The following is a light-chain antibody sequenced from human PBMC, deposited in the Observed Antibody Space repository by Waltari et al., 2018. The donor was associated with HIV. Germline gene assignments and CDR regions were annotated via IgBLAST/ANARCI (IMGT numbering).Light chain of an antibody. V-gene: IGKV4-1*01. Sequence: DIVMIQSPDSLTVSLGERATINCKSSQGIFYNANNKNYLTWYQQKPGQPPKLLIYWASTRESGVPYRFSGSGSWTDFTLTISSLQAEDVAVYYCQQYYSTPWTFGQGTKVEIK. CDR2: WAS. CDR3: QQYYSTPWT. CDR1: QGIFYNANNKNY. J-gene: IGKJ1*01.